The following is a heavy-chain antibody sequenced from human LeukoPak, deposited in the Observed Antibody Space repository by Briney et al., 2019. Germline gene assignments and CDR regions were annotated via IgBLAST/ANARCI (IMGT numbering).Heavy chain of an antibody. CDR2: IYRGGRT. J-gene: IGHJ4*02. Sequence: PGGSLRLSCATSGFSVSDNYMTWVRPAPGKGLEWVSVIYRGGRTYYADSVKGRFTISRDNSKNTLYLQMNSLRAEDSAVYYCAKGFGSSSLVGNDYWGQGTLVIVSS. V-gene: IGHV3-53*01. CDR3: AKGFGSSSLVGNDY. D-gene: IGHD6-13*01. CDR1: GFSVSDNY.